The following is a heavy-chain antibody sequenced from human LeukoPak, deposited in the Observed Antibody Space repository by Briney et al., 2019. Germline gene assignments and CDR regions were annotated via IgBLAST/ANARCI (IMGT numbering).Heavy chain of an antibody. CDR3: ARDGNYYDSSGLSY. CDR2: IYYSGST. J-gene: IGHJ4*02. CDR1: GGSISSGDYD. Sequence: SETLSLTCTVSGGSISSGDYDWRWIRQPPGKRLEWVGYIYYSGSTYYNPSLKSRVTISVDTSKNQFSLKLSSVTAADTAVYYCARDGNYYDSSGLSYWGQGTLVTVSS. D-gene: IGHD3-22*01. V-gene: IGHV4-30-4*01.